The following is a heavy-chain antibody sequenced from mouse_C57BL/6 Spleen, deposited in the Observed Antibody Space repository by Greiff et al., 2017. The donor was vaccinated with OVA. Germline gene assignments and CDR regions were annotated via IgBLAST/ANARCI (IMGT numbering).Heavy chain of an antibody. J-gene: IGHJ2*01. V-gene: IGHV5-4*01. D-gene: IGHD1-1*01. Sequence: EVQVVESGGGLVKPGGSLKLSCAASGFTFSSYAMSWVRQTPEKRLEWVATISDGGSYTYYPDNVKGRFTISRDNAKNNRYLQMSHLKSEDTAMYYCARDREDYGSFDYWGQGTTLTVSS. CDR2: ISDGGSYT. CDR3: ARDREDYGSFDY. CDR1: GFTFSSYA.